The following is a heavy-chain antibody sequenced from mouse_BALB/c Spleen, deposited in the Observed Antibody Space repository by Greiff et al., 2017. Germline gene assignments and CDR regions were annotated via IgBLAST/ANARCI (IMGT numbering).Heavy chain of an antibody. D-gene: IGHD3-2*01. V-gene: IGHV14-3*02. J-gene: IGHJ2*01. CDR1: GFYIKDTY. Sequence: VQLQQSGAELVKPGASVKLSCTASGFYIKDTYMHWVKQRPEQGLEWIGRIDPANGNTKYDPKFQGKATITADTSSNTAYLQLSSLTSEDTAVYYCASGGTDRTADWGQGTTLTVSS. CDR2: IDPANGNT. CDR3: ASGGTDRTAD.